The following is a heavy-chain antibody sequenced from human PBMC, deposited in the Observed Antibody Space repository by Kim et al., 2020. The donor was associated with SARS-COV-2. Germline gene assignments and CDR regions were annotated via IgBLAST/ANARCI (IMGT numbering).Heavy chain of an antibody. Sequence: GGSLRLSCAASGFTFSSYWMHWVRQAPGKGLVWVSRINSDGSSTSYADSVKGRFTISRDNAKNTLYLQMNSLRAEDTAVYYCARVLPPLRVKVRGVPYDYWGQGTLVTVSS. J-gene: IGHJ4*02. CDR2: INSDGSST. CDR1: GFTFSSYW. V-gene: IGHV3-74*01. CDR3: ARVLPPLRVKVRGVPYDY. D-gene: IGHD3-10*01.